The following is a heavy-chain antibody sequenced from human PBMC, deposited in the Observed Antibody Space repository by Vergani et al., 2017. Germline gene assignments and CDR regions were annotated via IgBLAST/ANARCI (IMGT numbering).Heavy chain of an antibody. CDR1: GGPFKNSA. Sequence: QVQLVQSGAEVKKPGSSVKVSCKASGGPFKNSAFSWVRQVPGQGLEWMGRIITFFGTTDYAQKFQGRFTMITDTSTTTAYIEVRGLRSDDTAVYYCARGINHFESNDYYGDAFDIWGQGTLVSVSS. V-gene: IGHV1-69*05. CDR3: ARGINHFESNDYYGDAFDI. CDR2: IITFFGTT. D-gene: IGHD3-22*01. J-gene: IGHJ3*02.